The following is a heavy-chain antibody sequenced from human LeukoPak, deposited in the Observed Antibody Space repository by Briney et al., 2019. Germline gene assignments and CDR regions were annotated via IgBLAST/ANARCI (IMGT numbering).Heavy chain of an antibody. V-gene: IGHV4-39*01. Sequence: SETLSLTCTVSGGSISSTSYSWGWIRQPPGKGLEWIGSIYYSGSTYYNPSLKSQFTISVDTSKNQFSLKLSSVTAADTAVYYCARITRSSLGYAFDIWGQGTMVTVSS. J-gene: IGHJ3*02. CDR1: GGSISSTSYS. CDR3: ARITRSSLGYAFDI. CDR2: IYYSGST. D-gene: IGHD1-20*01.